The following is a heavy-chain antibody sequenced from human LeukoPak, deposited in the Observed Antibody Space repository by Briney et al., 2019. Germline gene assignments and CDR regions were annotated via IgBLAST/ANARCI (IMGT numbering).Heavy chain of an antibody. J-gene: IGHJ4*02. D-gene: IGHD7-27*01. CDR3: TRGPSTGGFDY. Sequence: ASVTVSCKASGYTFTSYGISWVRQAPGQGLEWLGWINPNNGRPNYAQKFQGRVTMTRDTSISTAYMELSRLRSDDTAIYYCTRGPSTGGFDYWGQGTLVTVSS. CDR2: INPNNGRP. CDR1: GYTFTSYG. V-gene: IGHV1-2*02.